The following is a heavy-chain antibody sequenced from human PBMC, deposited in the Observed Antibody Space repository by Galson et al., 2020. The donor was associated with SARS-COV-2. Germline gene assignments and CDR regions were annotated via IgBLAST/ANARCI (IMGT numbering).Heavy chain of an antibody. CDR3: ARANFWSGYYQLYYYYMDV. CDR2: INHSGST. CDR1: GGSFSGYY. Sequence: SETLSLTCAVYGGSFSGYYWSWIRQPPGKGLEWIGEINHSGSTNYNPSLKSRVTISVDTSKNQFSLKLSSVTAADTAVYYCARANFWSGYYQLYYYYMDVWGKGTTVTVSS. J-gene: IGHJ6*03. V-gene: IGHV4-34*01. D-gene: IGHD3-3*01.